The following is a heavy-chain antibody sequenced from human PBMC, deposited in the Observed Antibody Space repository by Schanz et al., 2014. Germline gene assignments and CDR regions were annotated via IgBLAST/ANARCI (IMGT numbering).Heavy chain of an antibody. J-gene: IGHJ4*02. V-gene: IGHV1-18*01. Sequence: QVQLVQSGGEMKKPGASVKVSCKASGYTFTSHGISWVRQAPGQGLEWMGWISTSNGNTNYIQKLQGRVTMTTDTATSTAYMELRSLRSDDTAVYYCASSGAGYSSSWDFDYWGQGSLVTVSS. CDR2: ISTSNGNT. CDR3: ASSGAGYSSSWDFDY. CDR1: GYTFTSHG. D-gene: IGHD6-13*01.